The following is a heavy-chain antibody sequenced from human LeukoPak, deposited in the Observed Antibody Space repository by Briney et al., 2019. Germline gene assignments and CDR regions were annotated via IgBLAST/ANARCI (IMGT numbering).Heavy chain of an antibody. D-gene: IGHD2-8*01. CDR2: ISAYNGNT. CDR3: ARYFGGGRATNGFDY. V-gene: IGHV1-18*01. CDR1: GYTFTSYG. J-gene: IGHJ4*02. Sequence: ASVKVSCKASGYTFTSYGISWVRQAPGQGLEWMGWISAYNGNTNYVQKLQGRVTMTTDTSTSTAYMELRSLRSDDTAVYYCARYFGGGRATNGFDYWGQGTLVTVSS.